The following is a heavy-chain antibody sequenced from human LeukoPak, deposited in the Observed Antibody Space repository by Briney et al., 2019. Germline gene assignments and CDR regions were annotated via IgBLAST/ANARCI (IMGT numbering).Heavy chain of an antibody. CDR1: GFLFSSFE. Sequence: HPGGSLRLSCAASGFLFSSFEVNWVRQAPGKGLEWVSYISSSGITIYYADSVKGRFTISRDNAKNSLYLQMNSLRTEDTALYYCAKDFLRGYSYGYFDYWGQGTLVTVSS. V-gene: IGHV3-48*03. CDR3: AKDFLRGYSYGYFDY. CDR2: ISSSGITI. D-gene: IGHD5-18*01. J-gene: IGHJ4*02.